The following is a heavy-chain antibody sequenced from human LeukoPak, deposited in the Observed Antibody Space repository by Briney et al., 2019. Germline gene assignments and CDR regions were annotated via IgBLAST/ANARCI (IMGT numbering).Heavy chain of an antibody. CDR1: GFTFSSYE. Sequence: PGGSLRLSCAASGFTFSSYEMNWVRQAPGKGLEWVSYISSSGSTIYYADSVKGRFTISRDNAKNSLYLQMNSLRAEDTAVYYCAVAFSDAFDIWGQGTMVTVSS. D-gene: IGHD2-15*01. CDR3: AVAFSDAFDI. V-gene: IGHV3-48*03. J-gene: IGHJ3*02. CDR2: ISSSGSTI.